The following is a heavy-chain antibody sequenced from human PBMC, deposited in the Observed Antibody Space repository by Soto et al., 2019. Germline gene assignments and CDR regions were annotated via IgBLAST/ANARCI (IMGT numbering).Heavy chain of an antibody. CDR1: GYTFTSYD. J-gene: IGHJ6*03. D-gene: IGHD7-27*01. Sequence: ASVKVSCKASGYTFTSYDINWVRQATGQGLEWMGWMNPNSGNTGYAQKFQGRVTMTRNTSISTAYMELSSLRSEDTAVYYCARRTLGSYYYYYYMDVWGQGTTVTVSS. CDR3: ARRTLGSYYYYYYMDV. V-gene: IGHV1-8*01. CDR2: MNPNSGNT.